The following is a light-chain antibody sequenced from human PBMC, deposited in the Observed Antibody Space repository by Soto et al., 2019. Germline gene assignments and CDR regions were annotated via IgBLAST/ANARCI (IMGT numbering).Light chain of an antibody. Sequence: EIVLTQSPVTLSVSPGGGATLSCRASQSVSSHLAWYQQKPGQGPRLLIYDASTRATGIPARFSGSGSGTEFTLTISSLQSEDFGVYYCQHYDVWPLTFGQGTKVDIK. CDR3: QHYDVWPLT. V-gene: IGKV3-15*01. CDR1: QSVSSH. CDR2: DAS. J-gene: IGKJ1*01.